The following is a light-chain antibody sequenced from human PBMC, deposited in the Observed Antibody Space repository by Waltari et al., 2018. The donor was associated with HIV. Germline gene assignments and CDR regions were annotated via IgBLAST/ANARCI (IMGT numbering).Light chain of an antibody. V-gene: IGLV4-69*01. Sequence: QLVLTQSPSASASLGASVKLTCTLSSGHSNYAIAWHRQRPEKGPRYLMKISDDGSHAKGDGIPDRFSGSSSGAERYLTISSLQSEDEADYYCQTWASGVVVFGGGTKLTVL. CDR1: SGHSNYA. CDR3: QTWASGVVV. CDR2: ISDDGSH. J-gene: IGLJ2*01.